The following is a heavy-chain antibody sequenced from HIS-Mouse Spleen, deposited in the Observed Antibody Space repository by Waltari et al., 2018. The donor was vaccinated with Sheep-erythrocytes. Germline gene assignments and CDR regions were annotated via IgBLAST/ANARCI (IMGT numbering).Heavy chain of an antibody. Sequence: EVQLVESGGGLVKPGGSLRLSCSASGFTFISYSMNWVRQAPGKGLEWVSSISSSSSYIYYADSVKGRFTISRDNAKNSLYLQMNSLRAEDTAVYYCARVASGATFDYWGQGTLVTVSS. V-gene: IGHV3-21*01. J-gene: IGHJ4*02. CDR3: ARVASGATFDY. D-gene: IGHD1-26*01. CDR1: GFTFISYS. CDR2: ISSSSSYI.